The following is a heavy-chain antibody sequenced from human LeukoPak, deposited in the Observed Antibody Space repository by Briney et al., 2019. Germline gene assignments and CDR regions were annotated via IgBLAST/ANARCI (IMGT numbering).Heavy chain of an antibody. V-gene: IGHV4-34*01. CDR1: GESFSGYY. CDR2: INHSGST. CDR3: ARVAVAFDY. D-gene: IGHD6-19*01. Sequence: KPSETLSLTCAVYGESFSGYYWSWIRQPPGKGLEWIGEINHSGSTNYNPSLKSRVTISVDTPKNEFSLKLSSVTAADTAVYYCARVAVAFDYWGQGTLVTVSP. J-gene: IGHJ4*02.